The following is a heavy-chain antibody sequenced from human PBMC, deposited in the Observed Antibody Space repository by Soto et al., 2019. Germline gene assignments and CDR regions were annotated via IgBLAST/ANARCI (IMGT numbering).Heavy chain of an antibody. J-gene: IGHJ4*02. V-gene: IGHV3-48*02. CDR1: GFTFSSYE. Sequence: PGGSLRLSCAASGFTFSSYEMSWVRQAPGKGLEWVSYISSSSSAIYYADSVKGRFTVSRDNSKNRLYLQMNSLRDEDTAVYYCAKDRAGNLYFDYWGQGTLVTVSS. CDR2: ISSSSSAI. CDR3: AKDRAGNLYFDY.